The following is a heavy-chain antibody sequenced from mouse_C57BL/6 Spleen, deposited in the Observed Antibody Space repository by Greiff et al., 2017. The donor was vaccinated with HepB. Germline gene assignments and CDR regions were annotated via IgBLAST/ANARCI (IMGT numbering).Heavy chain of an antibody. V-gene: IGHV1-82*01. Sequence: QVQLKESGPELVKPGASVKISCKASGYAFSSSWMNWVKQRPGKGLEWIGRIYPGDGDTNYNGKFKGKATLTADKSSSTAYMQLSSLTSEDSAVYFCARDGGYDHYYAMDYWGQGTSVTVSS. CDR1: GYAFSSSW. J-gene: IGHJ4*01. D-gene: IGHD2-2*01. CDR2: IYPGDGDT. CDR3: ARDGGYDHYYAMDY.